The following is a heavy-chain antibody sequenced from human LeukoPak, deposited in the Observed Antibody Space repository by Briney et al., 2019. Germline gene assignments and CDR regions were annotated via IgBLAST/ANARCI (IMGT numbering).Heavy chain of an antibody. CDR3: ARPPGDAFDI. Sequence: PSETLSLTCAVSGYSISSGYYWGWIRQPPGKGLEWIGSIYHSGSTYYNPSLKSRVAISVDTSKNQFSLKLSSVTAADTAVYYCARPPGDAFDIWGQGTMVTVSS. J-gene: IGHJ3*02. V-gene: IGHV4-38-2*01. CDR1: GYSISSGYY. CDR2: IYHSGST. D-gene: IGHD3-10*01.